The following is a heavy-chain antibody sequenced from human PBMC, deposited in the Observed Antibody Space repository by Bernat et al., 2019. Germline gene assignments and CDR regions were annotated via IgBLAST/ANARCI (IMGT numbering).Heavy chain of an antibody. D-gene: IGHD7-27*01. CDR2: INRDGSST. CDR3: AREQILGAYYYYYYGMDV. V-gene: IGHV3-74*01. CDR1: GFTFSSYW. Sequence: EVQLVESGGGLVQPGGSLRLSCAASGFTFSSYWMHWVRQAPGKGLVWVSRINRDGSSTSYADSVKGRFTISRDNAKNTLYLQMNSLRAEDTAVYYCAREQILGAYYYYYYGMDVWGQGTTVTVSS. J-gene: IGHJ6*02.